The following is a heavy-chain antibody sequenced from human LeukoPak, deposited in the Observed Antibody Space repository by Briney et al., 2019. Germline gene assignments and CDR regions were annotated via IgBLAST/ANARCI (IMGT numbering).Heavy chain of an antibody. CDR2: IKQDGSEK. CDR3: ARESSLYGSGSYDY. V-gene: IGHV3-7*01. D-gene: IGHD3-10*01. CDR1: GFTFSSYW. J-gene: IGHJ4*02. Sequence: GGSLRLSCAASGFTFSSYWMSWVRQAPGKGLERVANIKQDGSEKYYVDSVKGRFTISRDNAKNSLYLQMNSLRAEDTAVYYCARESSLYGSGSYDYWGQGTLVTVSS.